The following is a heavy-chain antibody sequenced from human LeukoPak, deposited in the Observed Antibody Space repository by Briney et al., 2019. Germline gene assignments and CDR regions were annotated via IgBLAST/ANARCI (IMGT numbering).Heavy chain of an antibody. V-gene: IGHV4-4*07. Sequence: SETLSLTCTVSGGSISSYYWSWIRQPAGKGLEWIGRIYTSGSINYNPSLKSRVTMSVDTSKNQFSLKLSSVTAADTAVYYCARGSSSSAELDAYYYYYMDVWGKGTTVTVSS. CDR2: IYTSGSI. CDR1: GGSISSYY. D-gene: IGHD6-6*01. CDR3: ARGSSSSAELDAYYYYYMDV. J-gene: IGHJ6*03.